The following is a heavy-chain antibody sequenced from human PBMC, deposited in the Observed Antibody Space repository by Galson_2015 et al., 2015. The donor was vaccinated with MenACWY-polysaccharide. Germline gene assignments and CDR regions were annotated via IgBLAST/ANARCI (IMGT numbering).Heavy chain of an antibody. CDR3: VRDIPTTVTSSQWFDS. D-gene: IGHD4-17*01. CDR1: GFTFSIYW. V-gene: IGHV3-74*01. J-gene: IGHJ5*01. CDR2: VNSDGGWI. Sequence: SLRLSCAASGFTFSIYWMHWVRQAPGKGLVWVSRVNSDGGWIRYADSVKGRFTMSRDNAKNTLYLQMNSLRAEDTAVYYCVRDIPTTVTSSQWFDSWGQGTLVTVSS.